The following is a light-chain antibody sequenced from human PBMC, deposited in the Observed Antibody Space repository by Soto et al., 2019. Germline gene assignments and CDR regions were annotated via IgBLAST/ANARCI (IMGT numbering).Light chain of an antibody. J-gene: IGKJ2*01. V-gene: IGKV3-20*01. CDR3: QQFSLPYT. Sequence: EIVLTQSPGTLSLSPGERATLSCRASQSVSSTYLAWYQQKPGQAPRLLIYGASSRATGIPDRFSGSGSGTDFPLTISRLEPEDFAVYYCQQFSLPYTFGQGTKLEIK. CDR1: QSVSSTY. CDR2: GAS.